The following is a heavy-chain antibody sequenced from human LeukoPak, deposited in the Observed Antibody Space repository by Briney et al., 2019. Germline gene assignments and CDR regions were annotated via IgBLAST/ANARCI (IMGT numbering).Heavy chain of an antibody. Sequence: PGGSLRLSCAASGFTFRTYSMSWVRQAPGKGLEWLSYISRDSKTIYYADSVKGRFTISRDNAKNSLYLQINSLRAEDTAVYYCARDGIAAAFDCWGQGTLVTVSS. CDR2: ISRDSKTI. J-gene: IGHJ4*02. CDR3: ARDGIAAAFDC. D-gene: IGHD6-13*01. CDR1: GFTFRTYS. V-gene: IGHV3-48*04.